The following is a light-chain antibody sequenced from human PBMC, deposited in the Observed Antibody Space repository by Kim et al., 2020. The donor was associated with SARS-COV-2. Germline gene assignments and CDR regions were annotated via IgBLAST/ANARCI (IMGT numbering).Light chain of an antibody. CDR2: GKN. CDR3: NSRDSSGDHYV. Sequence: SSELTQDPAVSVALGQTVRITCQGDSLRSYYASWYQQKPGQAPLLVIYGKNNRPSGIPDRFSGSRSGNTVSLTITGAQADDEADYYCNSRDSSGDHYVFGPGTKVTV. J-gene: IGLJ1*01. V-gene: IGLV3-19*01. CDR1: SLRSYY.